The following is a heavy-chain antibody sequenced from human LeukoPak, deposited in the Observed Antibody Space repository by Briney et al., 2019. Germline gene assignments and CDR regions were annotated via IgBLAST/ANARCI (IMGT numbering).Heavy chain of an antibody. CDR3: ARQEIGLRSFDP. Sequence: PSETLSLTCTVSGGSISSSLYHWGWIRQSPGKNLEWLGSIYYTGTTHYNPSLKSRVTIPVDTSKNQFSLNLSSVTAADTAVYYCARQEIGLRSFDPWGQGTLVTVSS. J-gene: IGHJ5*02. CDR1: GGSISSSLYH. D-gene: IGHD3/OR15-3a*01. V-gene: IGHV4-39*01. CDR2: IYYTGTT.